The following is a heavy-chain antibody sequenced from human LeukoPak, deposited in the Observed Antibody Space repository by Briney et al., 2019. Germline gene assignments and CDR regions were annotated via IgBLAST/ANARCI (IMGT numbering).Heavy chain of an antibody. D-gene: IGHD5-18*01. J-gene: IGHJ6*02. CDR2: MNLNSCNT. Sequence: GSSVKVSCKASGYTFTSYDLNWLRQASGQGLAGMGWMNLNSCNTGYPQQFQGRGTITRNTSKDPAYMELSSLRSEDTAVYYCACYGYSYGYYYGMDVWGQGTTVTVSS. CDR1: GYTFTSYD. V-gene: IGHV1-8*01. CDR3: ACYGYSYGYYYGMDV.